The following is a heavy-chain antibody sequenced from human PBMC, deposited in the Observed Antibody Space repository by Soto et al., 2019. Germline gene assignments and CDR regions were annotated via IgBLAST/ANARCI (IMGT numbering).Heavy chain of an antibody. V-gene: IGHV1-69*06. CDR3: ARDKGAYYSHLVY. CDR1: GATFSSYA. Sequence: QVLLVQSGAEVKKPGSSVKVSCKLSGATFSSYAMSWVRQAPGQGLEWIGGIIPFFGTPNYAQKFQGRVTITADTSTATSYMELSILRSDDTAVYYCARDKGAYYSHLVYLGQGPLVTVSS. CDR2: IIPFFGTP. J-gene: IGHJ4*02. D-gene: IGHD3-22*01.